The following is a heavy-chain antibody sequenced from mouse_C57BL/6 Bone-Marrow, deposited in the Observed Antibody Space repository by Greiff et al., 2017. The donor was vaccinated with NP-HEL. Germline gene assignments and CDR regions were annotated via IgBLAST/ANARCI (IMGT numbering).Heavy chain of an antibody. Sequence: EVQLQQSGPELVKPGASVKISCKASGYTFTDYYMNWVKQSHGKSLEWIGDINPNNGGTSYNQKFKGKATLTVDKSSSTAYMELRSLTSEDSAVYYCARGATMVTTPYFDYWGQGTTLTVSS. V-gene: IGHV1-26*01. CDR3: ARGATMVTTPYFDY. CDR2: INPNNGGT. D-gene: IGHD2-2*01. CDR1: GYTFTDYY. J-gene: IGHJ2*01.